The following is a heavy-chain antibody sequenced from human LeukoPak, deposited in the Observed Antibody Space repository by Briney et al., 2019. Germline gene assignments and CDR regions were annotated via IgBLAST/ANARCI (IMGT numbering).Heavy chain of an antibody. V-gene: IGHV3-23*01. Sequence: GGPLRLSCAASGFTFSNYATTWVRQAPGKGLEWVSAISGSGGSTYYADSVKGRFTISRDNSKNTLYLQMNSLRAEDTAVYYCATGRDRSQYWGQGTLVTVSS. J-gene: IGHJ4*02. CDR3: ATGRDRSQY. D-gene: IGHD3-22*01. CDR2: ISGSGGST. CDR1: GFTFSNYA.